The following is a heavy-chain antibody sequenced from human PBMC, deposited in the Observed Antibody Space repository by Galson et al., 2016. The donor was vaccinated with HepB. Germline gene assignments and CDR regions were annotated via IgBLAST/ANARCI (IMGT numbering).Heavy chain of an antibody. CDR2: ISGSGGSI. CDR1: GFTFSNYA. D-gene: IGHD2-21*01. CDR3: EVYSDPFVI. V-gene: IGHV3-23*01. J-gene: IGHJ3*02. Sequence: SLRLSCAASGFTFSNYAMTWVRQAPGKGLEWVSVISGSGGSIYYADSVKGRFAISRDNSKNTLHLQMNNLRAEDTAIYYCEVYSDPFVIWGQGTMVTVSS.